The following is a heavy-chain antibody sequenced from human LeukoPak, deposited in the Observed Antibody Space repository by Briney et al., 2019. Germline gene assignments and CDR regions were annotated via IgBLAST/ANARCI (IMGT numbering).Heavy chain of an antibody. CDR1: GYSFTTYW. CDR3: ACTGYSSSWPFDY. D-gene: IGHD6-13*01. CDR2: IYPGDSDT. Sequence: GESLKISCKNSGYSFTTYWIGWVRQMPGKGLEWMGIIYPGDSDTRYSPSFQGQVTISADKSISTAYLQWSSLKASDTAMYYCACTGYSSSWPFDYWGQGTLVTVSS. J-gene: IGHJ4*02. V-gene: IGHV5-51*01.